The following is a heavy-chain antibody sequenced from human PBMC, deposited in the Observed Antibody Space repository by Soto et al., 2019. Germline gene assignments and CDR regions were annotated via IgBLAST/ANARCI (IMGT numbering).Heavy chain of an antibody. Sequence: QVQLVQSGTEVKKPGSSVRVSCKASGGAFRTYAFSWVRQTPGQGLEWMGAIMPVFGTATYAQQFQGRITITADESTSTVYIELTIARPEDAAVFFCAASRGFYAGMDVWGQGTTVIVS. V-gene: IGHV1-69*01. CDR2: IMPVFGTA. J-gene: IGHJ6*02. CDR1: GGAFRTYA. CDR3: AASRGFYAGMDV. D-gene: IGHD3-16*01.